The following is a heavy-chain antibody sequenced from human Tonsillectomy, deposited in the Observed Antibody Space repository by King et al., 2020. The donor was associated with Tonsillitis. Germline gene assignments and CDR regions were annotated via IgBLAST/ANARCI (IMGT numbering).Heavy chain of an antibody. Sequence: QLVQSGAEVKRPGASVKVSCKASGYTFTNYGISWVRQAPGQGLEWMGWINAYNGNTNYAQRLQGRVTMTTDTSTTTAYMERRSLRSDDTAVYYCARLLKSGGTYNYSYYGMDVWGQGTTVTVSS. J-gene: IGHJ6*02. CDR2: INAYNGNT. V-gene: IGHV1-18*04. D-gene: IGHD1-26*01. CDR1: GYTFTNYG. CDR3: ARLLKSGGTYNYSYYGMDV.